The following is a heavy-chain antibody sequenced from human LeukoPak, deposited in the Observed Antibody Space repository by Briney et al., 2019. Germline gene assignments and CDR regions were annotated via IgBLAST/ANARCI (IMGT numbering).Heavy chain of an antibody. Sequence: GGSLRLSCAAPGFTFSSYAMNWVRQAPGKGLEWVSNIGRGGRSIYYADSVKGRFTISRDNAKNSLYLQMNSLRAEDTAVYYCARRLPYYGMDVWGQGTTVTVSS. D-gene: IGHD5-18*01. J-gene: IGHJ6*02. V-gene: IGHV3-48*03. CDR3: ARRLPYYGMDV. CDR2: IGRGGRSI. CDR1: GFTFSSYA.